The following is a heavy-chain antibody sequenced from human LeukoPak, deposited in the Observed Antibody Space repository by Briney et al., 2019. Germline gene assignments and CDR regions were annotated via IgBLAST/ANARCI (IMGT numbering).Heavy chain of an antibody. D-gene: IGHD1-26*01. V-gene: IGHV3-21*01. CDR1: GFTFSSYS. CDR3: ARDLIVGATKVDY. CDR2: ISSSSSYI. Sequence: GGSLRLSCAASGFTFSSYSMNWVRQAPGKGLEWVSSISSSSSYIYYADSVKGRFTISRDNAKNSRYLQMNSLRAEDTAVYYCARDLIVGATKVDYWGQGTLVTVSS. J-gene: IGHJ4*02.